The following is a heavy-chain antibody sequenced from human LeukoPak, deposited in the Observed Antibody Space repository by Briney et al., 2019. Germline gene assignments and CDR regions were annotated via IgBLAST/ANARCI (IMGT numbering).Heavy chain of an antibody. CDR2: IYSGGST. D-gene: IGHD2-15*01. CDR1: GFTVSSDY. V-gene: IGHV3-53*01. CDR3: ARLGCSGGSCYSNAFDI. Sequence: GGSLRLSCVASGFTVSSDYMSWVRQAPGKGLEWVSVIYSGGSTYYAESVKGRFTISRDSFKNTLYLQMSNLRTDDTALYYCARLGCSGGSCYSNAFDIWGQGTMVTVSS. J-gene: IGHJ3*02.